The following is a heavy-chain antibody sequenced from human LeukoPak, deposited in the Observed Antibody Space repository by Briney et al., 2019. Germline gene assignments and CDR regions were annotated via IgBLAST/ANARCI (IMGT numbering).Heavy chain of an antibody. Sequence: ASVKVSCKASGYTFTNYDINWVRQATGQGFEWMGWMNPNSDNIGYAQKFQGRVTMTRDTSISTAYMELSSLRSEDTAVYYCARGNYDGYYFDSWGQRTLVTVFS. D-gene: IGHD4-23*01. V-gene: IGHV1-8*01. CDR1: GYTFTNYD. CDR2: MNPNSDNI. J-gene: IGHJ4*02. CDR3: ARGNYDGYYFDS.